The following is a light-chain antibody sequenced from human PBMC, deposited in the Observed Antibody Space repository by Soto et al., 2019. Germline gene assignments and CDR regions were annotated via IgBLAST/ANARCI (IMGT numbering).Light chain of an antibody. CDR1: QSIANF. J-gene: IGKJ4*01. CDR3: QQYEDLPLT. Sequence: DVQMTQSPSSLSASVGDRVTITCKANQSIANFLNWFQHKPGEAPKLLISDASHLELGVPSRFSGSRSGKDFVFDISNLQSEDVATYFCQQYEDLPLTFGGGTKVDI. CDR2: DAS. V-gene: IGKV1-33*01.